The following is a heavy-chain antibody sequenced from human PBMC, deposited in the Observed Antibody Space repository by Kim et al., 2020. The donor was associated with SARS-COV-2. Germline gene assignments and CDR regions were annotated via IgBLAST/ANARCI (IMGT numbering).Heavy chain of an antibody. D-gene: IGHD3-10*01. CDR2: IIPIFGTA. CDR1: GGTFSSYA. V-gene: IGHV1-69*13. Sequence: SVKVSCKASGGTFSSYAISWVRQAPGRGLEWMGGIIPIFGTANYAQKFQGRVTITADESTSTAYMELSSLRSEDTAVYYCASCGSGSYGSVRHYYYYGMDVWGQGTTVTVSS. J-gene: IGHJ6*02. CDR3: ASCGSGSYGSVRHYYYYGMDV.